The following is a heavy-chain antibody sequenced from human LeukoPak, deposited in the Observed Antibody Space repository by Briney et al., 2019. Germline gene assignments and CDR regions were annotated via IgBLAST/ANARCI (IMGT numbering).Heavy chain of an antibody. V-gene: IGHV3-7*01. D-gene: IGHD2-8*02. CDR1: GFIFSNCW. CDR2: IKTDASEK. J-gene: IGHJ4*02. Sequence: GGSLRLSCETSGFIFSNCWMTWVRQAPGKGLEWVANIKTDASEKYYADSVKGRFTISRDNAKNSLYLQMNGLRAGDTAIYYCARHSGGVAAKDHWGQRTLVNV. CDR3: ARHSGGVAAKDH.